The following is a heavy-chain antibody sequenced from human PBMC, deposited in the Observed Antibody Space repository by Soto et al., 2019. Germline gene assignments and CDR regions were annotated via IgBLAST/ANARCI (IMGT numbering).Heavy chain of an antibody. CDR3: ARGVNYYDSSGFYPRDY. CDR2: VYHSGRT. D-gene: IGHD3-22*01. CDR1: GYSITTGYY. J-gene: IGHJ4*02. V-gene: IGHV4-38-2*01. Sequence: PSETLSLTRAVSGYSITTGYYWGWVRRPPGKGLEWIGSVYHSGRTSYNPSLESRVTISVDTSKNQFSLRLSSVTAADTAVYYCARGVNYYDSSGFYPRDYWGQGILVTVSS.